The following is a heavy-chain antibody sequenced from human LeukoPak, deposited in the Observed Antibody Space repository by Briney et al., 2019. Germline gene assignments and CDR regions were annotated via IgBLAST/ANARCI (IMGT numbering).Heavy chain of an antibody. CDR2: ISGGGGST. CDR3: AKDWAGGGYHFDY. Sequence: GGSLRLSCTACGFTFSSYAMSWVRQAPWKGLEWVSGISGGGGSTYYADSVKGRFTISRDNSKNTLYLQMNSLRAEDTAVYYCAKDWAGGGYHFDYWGQGTLVTVSS. D-gene: IGHD6-19*01. CDR1: GFTFSSYA. V-gene: IGHV3-23*01. J-gene: IGHJ4*02.